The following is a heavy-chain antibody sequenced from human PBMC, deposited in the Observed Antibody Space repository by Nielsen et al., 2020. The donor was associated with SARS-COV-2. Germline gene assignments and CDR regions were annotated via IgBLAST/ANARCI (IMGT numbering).Heavy chain of an antibody. Sequence: GESLKISCEASGFTFSSYAMHWVRQAPGKGLESVSFIWYDGSNRFYADSVKGRFTISRDNSKNTLFLQMNNLRAEDTAVYYCARPPYNGSYFRSGFGYWGQGTLVTVSS. D-gene: IGHD1-26*01. CDR3: ARPPYNGSYFRSGFGY. CDR1: GFTFSSYA. V-gene: IGHV3-33*01. CDR2: IWYDGSNR. J-gene: IGHJ4*02.